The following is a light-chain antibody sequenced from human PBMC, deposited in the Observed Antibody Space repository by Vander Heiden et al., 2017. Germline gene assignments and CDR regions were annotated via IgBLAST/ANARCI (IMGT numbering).Light chain of an antibody. Sequence: DIVMTQSPDSLAVSLGQRATINCKSSQSVFYSSNNKNYLAWYQQKPGQPPKLLIYWASTRDSGVPDRFSGSGSGTDFTLTISSLQAEDVAVYYCQQYYSTPFTFGPGTKVDI. CDR1: QSVFYSSNNKNY. CDR2: WAS. CDR3: QQYYSTPFT. V-gene: IGKV4-1*01. J-gene: IGKJ3*01.